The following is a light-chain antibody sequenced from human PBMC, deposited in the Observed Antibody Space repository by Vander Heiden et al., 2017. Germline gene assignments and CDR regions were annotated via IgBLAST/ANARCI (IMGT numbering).Light chain of an antibody. CDR1: QGISSW. CDR2: AAS. V-gene: IGKV1D-16*02. CDR3: QQDHNSSIT. Sequence: DIQMTQSPSSLSASVGDRVTITCRARQGISSWLAWYQQKPEKAPKSLIHAASSLQSGVPSRFSGSGSGTDFTLTISSLQPEDFATYYCQQDHNSSITFGQGTRLEIK. J-gene: IGKJ5*01.